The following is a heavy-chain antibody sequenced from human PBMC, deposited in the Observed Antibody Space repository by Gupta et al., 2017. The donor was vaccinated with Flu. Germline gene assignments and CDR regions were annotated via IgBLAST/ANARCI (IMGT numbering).Heavy chain of an antibody. J-gene: IGHJ4*02. D-gene: IGHD1-1*01. CDR1: GCRFSDFE. CDR3: ARGHWDS. Sequence: EVQLVESGGGVVQPGGALRLSCVASGCRFSDFEMRWCRVAPGKGLEWVSFIKSIAEPYYTEAVKGRFTTPRDNARNAVFLHMNSLRADDTALYYCARGHWDSWGQGTLVTVSS. V-gene: IGHV3-48*03. CDR2: IKSIAEP.